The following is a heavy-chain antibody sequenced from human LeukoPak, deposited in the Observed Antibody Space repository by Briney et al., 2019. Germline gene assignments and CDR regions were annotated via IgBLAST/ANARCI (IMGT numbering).Heavy chain of an antibody. CDR1: GGSISSSSYH. CDR3: ARGGYYDSSARYYYYYGMDV. CDR2: IYYSGST. V-gene: IGHV4-39*06. Sequence: PSETLSLTCTVSGGSISSSSYHWGWIRQPPGKGLEWIGSIYYSGSTYYTPSLKSRVTISVDTSKNQFPLKLSSVTAADTAVYYCARGGYYDSSARYYYYYGMDVWGQGTTVTVSS. J-gene: IGHJ6*02. D-gene: IGHD3-22*01.